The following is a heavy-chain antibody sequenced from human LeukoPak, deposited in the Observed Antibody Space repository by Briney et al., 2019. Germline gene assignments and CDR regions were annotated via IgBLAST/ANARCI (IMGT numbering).Heavy chain of an antibody. CDR3: ARMVVTAIPPGFGNY. D-gene: IGHD2-21*02. J-gene: IGHJ4*02. Sequence: GGSLRLSCAASGFTFSSYAKSWVRQAPGKGLEWVSAISGSGGSTYYADSMKGRFTISRDNSKNTLYLQMNSLRAEDTAVYYCARMVVTAIPPGFGNYWGQGTLVTVSS. CDR1: GFTFSSYA. V-gene: IGHV3-23*01. CDR2: ISGSGGST.